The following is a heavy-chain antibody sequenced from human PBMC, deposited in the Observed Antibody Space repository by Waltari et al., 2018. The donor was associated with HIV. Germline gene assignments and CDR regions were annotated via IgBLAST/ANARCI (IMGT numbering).Heavy chain of an antibody. D-gene: IGHD1-7*01. CDR3: ARDIPITGTTGGIDY. CDR2: ISAYNGDT. V-gene: IGHV1-18*01. Sequence: QVQLVQSGAEVKSPGASVKVSCKASGYTFTNYGISWVRQAPVQGLEWMGWISAYNGDTIYAQQLQGRVTMTTDTSTTTAYMDLRSLRSDDTALYYCARDIPITGTTGGIDYWGQGTLVTVSS. J-gene: IGHJ4*02. CDR1: GYTFTNYG.